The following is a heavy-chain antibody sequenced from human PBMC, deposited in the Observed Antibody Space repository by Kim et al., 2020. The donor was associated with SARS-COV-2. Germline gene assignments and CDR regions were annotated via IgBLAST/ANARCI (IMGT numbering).Heavy chain of an antibody. Sequence: GGSLRLSCAASGFTFSNYWMSWVRQAPGKGLEWVSNIKRDGSEKYYVDSVSGRFTISRDNAQNSLFLQMNSLRVEDTAVYYCTSWGAGNYWGPGTMVNVSS. CDR1: GFTFSNYW. V-gene: IGHV3-7*01. D-gene: IGHD6-13*01. CDR2: IKRDGSEK. J-gene: IGHJ4*02. CDR3: TSWGAGNY.